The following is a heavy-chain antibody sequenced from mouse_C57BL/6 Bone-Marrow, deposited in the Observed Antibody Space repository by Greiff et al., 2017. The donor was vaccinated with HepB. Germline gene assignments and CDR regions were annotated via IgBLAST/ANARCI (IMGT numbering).Heavy chain of an antibody. V-gene: IGHV1-74*01. CDR2: IHPSDSDT. CDR3: ATFYYYGSGYWYFDV. CDR1: GYTFTSYW. J-gene: IGHJ1*03. Sequence: QVQLQQPGAELVKPGASVKVSCKASGYTFTSYWMHWVKQRPGQGLEWIGRIHPSDSDTNYNQKFKGKATLTVDKSSSTAYMQLSSLTSEDSAVYYWATFYYYGSGYWYFDVWGTGTTVTVSS. D-gene: IGHD1-1*01.